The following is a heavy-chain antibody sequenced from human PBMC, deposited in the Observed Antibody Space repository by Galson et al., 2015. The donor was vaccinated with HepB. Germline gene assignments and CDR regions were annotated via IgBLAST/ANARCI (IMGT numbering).Heavy chain of an antibody. CDR2: FNPSGGTT. V-gene: IGHV1-46*01. Sequence: SVKVSCKAFGYTFTRYYIHWVRQAPGQGLEWMGIFNPSGGTTTYAQRFQGRVTMTRDTSTSTVYMELSSLTSEDTAVYYCARGYGDFSFAWFDYWGQGTLVTVSS. D-gene: IGHD4-17*01. J-gene: IGHJ4*02. CDR1: GYTFTRYY. CDR3: ARGYGDFSFAWFDY.